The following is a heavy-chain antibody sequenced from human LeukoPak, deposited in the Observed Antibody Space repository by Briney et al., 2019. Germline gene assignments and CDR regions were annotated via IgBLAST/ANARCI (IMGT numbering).Heavy chain of an antibody. CDR3: ARWGLHSSGYTPFDI. D-gene: IGHD3-22*01. CDR1: GGSISSGGYY. J-gene: IGHJ3*02. V-gene: IGHV4-31*03. CDR2: IYYSGST. Sequence: SETLSLTCTVSGGSISSGGYYWSWVRQHPGKGLEWIGYIYYSGSTYYNPSLKSRVTITVGTSKNQFSLKLSSVTAADTAVYYCARWGLHSSGYTPFDIWGQGTMVTVSS.